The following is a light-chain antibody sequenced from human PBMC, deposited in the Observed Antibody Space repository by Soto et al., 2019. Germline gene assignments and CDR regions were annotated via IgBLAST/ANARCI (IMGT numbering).Light chain of an antibody. CDR2: DAW. V-gene: IGKV3-11*01. J-gene: IGKJ4*01. CDR3: QQRNGSRT. Sequence: LSPWHRENQSCRASQGVRTYLARYQQKPGQPPRHLIYDAWHRATDSPAKWSGFGSRTDFTLTISSLAADYSADYCRQQRNGSRTFGEGTKVDI. CDR1: QGVRTY.